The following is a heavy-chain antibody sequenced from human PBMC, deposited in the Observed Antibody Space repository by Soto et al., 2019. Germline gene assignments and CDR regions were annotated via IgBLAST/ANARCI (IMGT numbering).Heavy chain of an antibody. CDR3: ASPGPHDSSGYYYDY. CDR1: GGSFSGYY. J-gene: IGHJ4*02. Sequence: QVQLQQWGAGLLKPSETLSLTCAVYGGSFSGYYWSWIRQPPGKGLEWIGEINHSGSTNYNPSLKSRVTISVDTSKNQFSRKLSSVTAADTAVYYCASPGPHDSSGYYYDYWGQGTLVTVSS. CDR2: INHSGST. V-gene: IGHV4-34*01. D-gene: IGHD3-22*01.